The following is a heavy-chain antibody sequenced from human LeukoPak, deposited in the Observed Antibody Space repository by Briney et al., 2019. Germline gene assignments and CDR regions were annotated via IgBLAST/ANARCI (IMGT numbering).Heavy chain of an antibody. CDR1: GYSIISDYF. Sequence: SETLSLTCTVSGYSIISDYFWGWIRQPPGKGLEWIGTIYHSGSTYYSPSLKSRVTVSVDTSKNEFSLKLSSVTAADTAVYFCARGIVGSRDFYFRYYFDYWGEGTLVTVSS. J-gene: IGHJ4*02. D-gene: IGHD3/OR15-3a*01. V-gene: IGHV4-38-2*02. CDR2: IYHSGST. CDR3: ARGIVGSRDFYFRYYFDY.